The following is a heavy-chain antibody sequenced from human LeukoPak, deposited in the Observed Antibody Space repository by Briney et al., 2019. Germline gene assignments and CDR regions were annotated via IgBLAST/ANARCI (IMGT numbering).Heavy chain of an antibody. CDR3: ARGRGYSYGYYSFYMDV. Sequence: GGSLRLSCAASGFTFSSYSMNWVRQAPGKGLEWVSSISSSSSYIYYADSVKGRFTISRDNAKNSLYLQMNSLRAEDTAVYYCARGRGYSYGYYSFYMDVWGKGTTATISS. CDR2: ISSSSSYI. V-gene: IGHV3-21*01. CDR1: GFTFSSYS. D-gene: IGHD5-18*01. J-gene: IGHJ6*03.